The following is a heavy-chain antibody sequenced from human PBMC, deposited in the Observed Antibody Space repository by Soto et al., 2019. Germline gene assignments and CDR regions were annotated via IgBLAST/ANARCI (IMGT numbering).Heavy chain of an antibody. CDR2: IYPGDSDT. D-gene: IGHD3-22*01. CDR3: ARRSYYYDSSGYYYDGAFDI. J-gene: IGHJ3*02. Sequence: GKSLKISYKDSGYRFTSYWIGWVRQMIGKGLEWMGIIYPGDSDTRYSPSFQGQVTISADKSISTAYLQWSSLKASDTAMYYCARRSYYYDSSGYYYDGAFDIWGQGTMVTVSS. V-gene: IGHV5-51*01. CDR1: GYRFTSYW.